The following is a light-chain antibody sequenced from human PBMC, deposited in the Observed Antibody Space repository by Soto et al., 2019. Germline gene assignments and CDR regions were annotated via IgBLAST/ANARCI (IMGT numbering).Light chain of an antibody. CDR2: AAS. CDR3: QQSYSTPLT. CDR1: QTISTW. J-gene: IGKJ4*01. V-gene: IGKV1-39*01. Sequence: DIQMSQSLSTLSASVGDRVTITCRASQTISTWLAWYQQKPGKAPELLIYAASSLQSGVPSRFSGSGSGTDFTLTISSLQPEDFATYYCQQSYSTPLTFGGGSKVDIK.